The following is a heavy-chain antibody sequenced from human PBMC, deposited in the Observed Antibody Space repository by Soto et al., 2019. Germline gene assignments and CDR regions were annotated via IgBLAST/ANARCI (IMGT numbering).Heavy chain of an antibody. CDR3: ARTIGGSSSL. J-gene: IGHJ4*02. V-gene: IGHV3-7*01. CDR1: GFTISSHW. D-gene: IGHD3-16*01. Sequence: GGSLRLSCAASGFTISSHWMSWVRQAPGKGLEWVANIKQDGSVKYYVDSVKGRFSISRDNAKNSLYLQMNSLRAEDTAVYHCARTIGGSSSLWGQGTLVTVSS. CDR2: IKQDGSVK.